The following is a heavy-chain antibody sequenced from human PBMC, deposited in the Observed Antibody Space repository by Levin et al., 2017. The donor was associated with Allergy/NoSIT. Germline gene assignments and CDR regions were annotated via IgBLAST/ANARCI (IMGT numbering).Heavy chain of an antibody. Sequence: SQTLSLTCTVSNGSISDRNKYWGWIRQAPGKGLEWIGSVSGSGSTYDNPSLKNRVAISADTAKNQFSLKLTSVTAADTAVYYCASRQWAAIVYWGQGILVTVSS. D-gene: IGHD6-19*01. V-gene: IGHV4-39*01. CDR1: NGSISDRNKY. CDR2: VSGSGST. J-gene: IGHJ4*02. CDR3: ASRQWAAIVY.